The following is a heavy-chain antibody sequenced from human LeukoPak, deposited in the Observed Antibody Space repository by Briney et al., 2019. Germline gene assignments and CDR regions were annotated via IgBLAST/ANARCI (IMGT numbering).Heavy chain of an antibody. J-gene: IGHJ4*02. CDR3: PLELGEGFDY. CDR2: ISSGSGTI. D-gene: IGHD1-7*01. V-gene: IGHV3-48*01. Sequence: GGSLRFSCAASGFTFSSNSMNWVRQAPGKVLEWVSYISSGSGTIYYADSVKGRFTISRDNAKNSLYLQMNSLRAEDTAVYYCPLELGEGFDYWGQGTLVTVSS. CDR1: GFTFSSNS.